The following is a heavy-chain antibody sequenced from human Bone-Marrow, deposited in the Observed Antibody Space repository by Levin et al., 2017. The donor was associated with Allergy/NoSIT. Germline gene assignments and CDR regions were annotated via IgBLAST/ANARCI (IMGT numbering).Heavy chain of an antibody. CDR1: GGSISSGTYY. CDR2: IYYTGST. J-gene: IGHJ4*02. D-gene: IGHD1-1*01. Sequence: GSLRLSCTVSGGSISSGTYYWGWFRQPPGAGLQWIASIYYTGSTYYSPSLRSRATISADTSKNQFSLKVNSVTAADTAVYYCARRGPERTFDYWGQGTLVTVSS. CDR3: ARRGPERTFDY. V-gene: IGHV4-39*07.